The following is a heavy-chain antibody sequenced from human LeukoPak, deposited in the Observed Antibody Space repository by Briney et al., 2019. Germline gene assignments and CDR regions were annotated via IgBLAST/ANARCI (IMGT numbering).Heavy chain of an antibody. CDR1: GYTLTELS. CDR2: FDPEDGET. J-gene: IGHJ3*02. D-gene: IGHD1-26*01. Sequence: ASVKVSCKVSGYTLTELSMHWVRQAPGKGLEWMGGFDPEDGETIYAQKFQGRVTINEDTSTDTAYMELSSLRSEDTAVYYCARDSGSHEDAFDIWGQGTMVTVSS. V-gene: IGHV1-24*01. CDR3: ARDSGSHEDAFDI.